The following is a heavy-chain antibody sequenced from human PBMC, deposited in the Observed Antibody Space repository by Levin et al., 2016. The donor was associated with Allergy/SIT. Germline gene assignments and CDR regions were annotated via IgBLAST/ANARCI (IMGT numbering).Heavy chain of an antibody. CDR3: VRVVRGEPMVVVDISPTGPDY. J-gene: IGHJ4*02. V-gene: IGHV1-46*01. Sequence: WVRQAPGQGLEWMGIINPSGGSTSYAQKFQGRVTMTRDTSTSTVYMELSSLRSEDMVVYSCVRVVRGEPMVVVDISPTGPDYWGQGTLVTVSS. CDR2: INPSGGST. D-gene: IGHD3-22*01.